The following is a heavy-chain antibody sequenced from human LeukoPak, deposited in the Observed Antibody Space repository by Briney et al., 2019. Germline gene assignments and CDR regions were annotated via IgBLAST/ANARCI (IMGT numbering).Heavy chain of an antibody. CDR1: GGSISSSSYY. CDR2: IYYSGST. V-gene: IGHV4-39*01. J-gene: IGHJ4*02. D-gene: IGHD5-12*01. CDR3: ARLGDIRNFDY. Sequence: PSETLSLTCTVSGGSISSSSYYWGWIRQPPGKGLEWIGSIYYSGSTYYNPSLKSRVTISVDTSKNQFSLKLNSVTAADTAVYYCARLGDIRNFDYWGQGTLVTVSS.